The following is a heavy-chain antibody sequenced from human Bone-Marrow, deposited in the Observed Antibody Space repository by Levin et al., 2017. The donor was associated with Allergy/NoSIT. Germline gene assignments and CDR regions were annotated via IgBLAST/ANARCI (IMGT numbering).Heavy chain of an antibody. J-gene: IGHJ5*02. V-gene: IGHV2-5*02. CDR2: IYWDDDK. CDR1: GFSFTTSRVG. Sequence: QTLSLTCSFSGFSFTTSRVGVGWIRQPPGRALEWLAVIYWDDDKRYSSALKSRLTITKDTSKNQVVLTMTDMDPVDTATYYCVHELHELSVTTVSYDRWGQGTLVTVSS. D-gene: IGHD4-17*01. CDR3: VHELHELSVTTVSYDR.